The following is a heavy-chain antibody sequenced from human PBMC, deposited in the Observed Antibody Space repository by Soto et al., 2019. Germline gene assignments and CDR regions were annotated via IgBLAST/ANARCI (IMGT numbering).Heavy chain of an antibody. CDR3: NIAARGFRDY. V-gene: IGHV4-30-4*01. CDR2: IYYSGST. D-gene: IGHD6-6*01. CDR1: GGSISSGDYY. Sequence: SETLSLTCTVSGGSISSGDYYWSWIRQPPGKGLEWIGYIYYSGSTYYNPSLKSRVTISVDTSKNQFSLKLSSVTAADTAVYYCNIAARGFRDYWGQGTLVTVSS. J-gene: IGHJ4*02.